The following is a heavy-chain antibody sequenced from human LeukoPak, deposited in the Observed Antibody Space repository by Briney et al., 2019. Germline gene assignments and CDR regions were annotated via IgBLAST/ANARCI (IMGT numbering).Heavy chain of an antibody. Sequence: GGSLRLSCEASGFTFSSYSMNWVRQAPGKGLEWVSYISSSSSTIYYADSVKGRFTISRDNAKNSLYLQMNSLRAEDTAVYYCARDRSNLRYFGFDWGQGTLVTVSS. CDR2: ISSSSSTI. J-gene: IGHJ4*02. V-gene: IGHV3-48*04. CDR3: ARDRSNLRYFGFD. D-gene: IGHD3-9*01. CDR1: GFTFSSYS.